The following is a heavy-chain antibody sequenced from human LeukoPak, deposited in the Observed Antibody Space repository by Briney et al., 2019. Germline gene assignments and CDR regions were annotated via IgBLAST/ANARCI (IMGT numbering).Heavy chain of an antibody. D-gene: IGHD3-3*01. CDR3: ARGAQDWGNFWSGSAGHWFDP. Sequence: PSETLSLTCAVYGGSFSGYYWSWIRQPPGKGLEWIGEINHSGSTNYNPSLKSRVTISVDTSKNQFSLKLSSVTAADTAVYYCARGAQDWGNFWSGSAGHWFDPWGQGTLVTVSS. V-gene: IGHV4-34*01. CDR2: INHSGST. CDR1: GGSFSGYY. J-gene: IGHJ5*02.